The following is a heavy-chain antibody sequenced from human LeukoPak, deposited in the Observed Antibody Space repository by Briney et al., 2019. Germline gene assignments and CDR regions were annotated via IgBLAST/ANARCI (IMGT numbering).Heavy chain of an antibody. D-gene: IGHD2-15*01. Sequence: ASVKVSCKASGYTFTGYYMHWVRQAPGQGLEWMGWINPNSGGTNYAQKFQGRVTMTRNTSISTAYMELSSLRSEDTAVYYCARSVSGYSFDPWGQGTLVTVSS. CDR1: GYTFTGYY. CDR2: INPNSGGT. J-gene: IGHJ5*02. CDR3: ARSVSGYSFDP. V-gene: IGHV1-2*02.